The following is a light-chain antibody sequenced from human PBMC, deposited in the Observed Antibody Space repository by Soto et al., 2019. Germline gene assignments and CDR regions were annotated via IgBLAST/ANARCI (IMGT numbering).Light chain of an antibody. J-gene: IGKJ1*01. Sequence: LRFMENQSVSTTVAWYHQKPGQAPRLLVYGASTRATGIPARFSGSGAGTDFNLSLPSLQSDDFGVSICQDYKYGPTRFAQGTKVDIK. CDR3: QDYKYGPTR. V-gene: IGKV3-15*01. CDR2: GAS. CDR1: QSVSTT.